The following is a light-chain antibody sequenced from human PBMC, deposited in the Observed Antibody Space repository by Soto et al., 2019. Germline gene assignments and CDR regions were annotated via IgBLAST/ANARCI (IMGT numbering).Light chain of an antibody. J-gene: IGKJ1*01. V-gene: IGKV1-5*03. CDR3: QQYNSYSS. Sequence: DIQMTQSPSTLSASVGDRVTITCRASQSIGSWLAWFQQKPGKAPKVLIYKASSLESGVPSRFSGSGSGTEFTLTISSLQPDDFATYYCQQYNSYSSFGPGTMVEIK. CDR1: QSIGSW. CDR2: KAS.